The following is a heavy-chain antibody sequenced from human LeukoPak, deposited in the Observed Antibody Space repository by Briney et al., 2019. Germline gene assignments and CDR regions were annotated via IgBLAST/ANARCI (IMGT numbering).Heavy chain of an antibody. J-gene: IGHJ4*02. V-gene: IGHV7-4-1*02. Sequence: GGSLRLSCAASGYTFTSYAMNWVRQAPGQGLEWMGWINTNTGNPTYAQGSTGRFVFSLDTSVSTAYLQISSLKAEDTAVYYCAREQQLAYRGDFDYWGQGTLVTVSS. D-gene: IGHD6-13*01. CDR1: GYTFTSYA. CDR3: AREQQLAYRGDFDY. CDR2: INTNTGNP.